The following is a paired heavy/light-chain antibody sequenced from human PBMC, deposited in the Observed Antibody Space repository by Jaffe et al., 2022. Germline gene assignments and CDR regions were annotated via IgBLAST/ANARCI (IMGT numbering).Heavy chain of an antibody. CDR1: GFTLSSYA. D-gene: IGHD4-17*01. CDR3: AKADYGEYGTLRE. Sequence: EVRLLESGGGLVQPGGSPTLSCAASGFTLSSYAMSWVRQAPGKGLECVSTIGGSGGNTYYADSVKGRFTISRDNSKNTLYLHMNSLRAEDTAVYYCAKADYGEYGTLREWGQGTLVTVSS. CDR2: IGGSGGNT. J-gene: IGHJ4*02. V-gene: IGHV3-23*01.
Light chain of an antibody. CDR2: WAS. CDR3: QQYYTFPYT. V-gene: IGKV4-1*01. J-gene: IGKJ2*01. CDR1: QSVLYSSNNKNY. Sequence: DIVMTQSPDSLAVSLGERATIKCKSSQSVLYSSNNKNYLAWYQQKPGQPPKLLIYWASTRDSGVPDRFSGSGSGTDFTLTISSLQAEDVAVYYCQQYYTFPYTFGQGTKLEI.